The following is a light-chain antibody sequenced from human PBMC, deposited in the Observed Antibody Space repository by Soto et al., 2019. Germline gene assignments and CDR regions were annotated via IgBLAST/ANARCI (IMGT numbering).Light chain of an antibody. J-gene: IGLJ1*01. V-gene: IGLV2-14*01. CDR1: SSDVGGYSY. CDR2: DVS. Sequence: QCVLTQPASVSGSPVHSIAISCTGTSSDVGGYSYVSWYQQQPGKAPKLVISDVSNRPSGVSDRFSGSKSGNTASLTISGLQTEDEADYYCASYTTSSTYVFGTGTKVTVL. CDR3: ASYTTSSTYV.